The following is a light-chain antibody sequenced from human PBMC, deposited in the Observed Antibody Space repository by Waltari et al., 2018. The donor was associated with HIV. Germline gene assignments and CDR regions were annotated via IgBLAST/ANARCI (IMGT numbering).Light chain of an antibody. J-gene: IGLJ1*01. Sequence: QSALTQPASVSGSPGQSITISCTGTSSDVGGYNYVSWYQQHPGKAPKLMIYDVSKRPSGVANRFSGSKSGNTASRTISGLQAEDEADYYCSSYTSSSPYAFGTGTKVTVL. CDR2: DVS. CDR3: SSYTSSSPYA. CDR1: SSDVGGYNY. V-gene: IGLV2-14*03.